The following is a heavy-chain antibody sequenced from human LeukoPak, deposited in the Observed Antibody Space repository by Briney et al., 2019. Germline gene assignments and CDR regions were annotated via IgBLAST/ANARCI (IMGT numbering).Heavy chain of an antibody. J-gene: IGHJ4*02. CDR1: GFTFSSYA. D-gene: IGHD6-19*01. CDR3: AKHSSGWYWIDY. V-gene: IGHV3-23*01. Sequence: GSLRLSCAASGFTFSSYAMSWVRQAPGKGLEWVSAISGSGGSTYYADSVEGRFTISRDNSKNTLYLQMNSLRAEDTAVYYCAKHSSGWYWIDYWGQGTLVTASS. CDR2: ISGSGGST.